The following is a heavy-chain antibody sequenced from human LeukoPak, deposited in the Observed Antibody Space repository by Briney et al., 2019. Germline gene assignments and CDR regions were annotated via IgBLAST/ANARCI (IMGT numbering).Heavy chain of an antibody. J-gene: IGHJ4*02. V-gene: IGHV4-31*03. CDR2: IYYSGST. CDR3: ARGTNAASMVDFDY. CDR1: GGSISSGGYY. Sequence: SETLSLTCTVSGGSISSGGYYWSWIRQHPGKGLEWIGYIYYSGSTYYNPSLKSRVTISVDTSKNQFSLKLSSVTAADTAVYYCARGTNAASMVDFDYWGQGTLVTVSS. D-gene: IGHD6-25*01.